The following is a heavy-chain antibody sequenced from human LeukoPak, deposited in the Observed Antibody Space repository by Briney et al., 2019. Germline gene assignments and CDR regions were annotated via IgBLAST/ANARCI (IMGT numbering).Heavy chain of an antibody. J-gene: IGHJ4*02. CDR2: INPSGGSS. Sequence: ASVKVSCKASGYTFTSYYMHWVRQAPGQGLEWMGIINPSGGSSSYAQKFQGRGTMTRDTSTSTVYMELSSMKYEDTAVYYCARSSDSIDYWGQGTLVTVSS. V-gene: IGHV1-46*01. CDR3: ARSSDSIDY. D-gene: IGHD6-19*01. CDR1: GYTFTSYY.